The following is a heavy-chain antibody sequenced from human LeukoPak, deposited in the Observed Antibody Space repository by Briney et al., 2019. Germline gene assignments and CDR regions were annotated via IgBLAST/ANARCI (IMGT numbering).Heavy chain of an antibody. Sequence: GRSLRLSCAASGFTFDDYAMHWVRQAPGKGLEWVSGISWNSGSIGYADSVKGRFTISRDNAKNSLYLQMNSLRAEDTAVYYCENEKGDGFKPTPPFAYGGEATLVP. J-gene: IGHJ4*02. D-gene: IGHD5-24*01. CDR1: GFTFDDYA. CDR2: ISWNSGSI. V-gene: IGHV3-9*01. CDR3: ENEKGDGFKPTPPFAY.